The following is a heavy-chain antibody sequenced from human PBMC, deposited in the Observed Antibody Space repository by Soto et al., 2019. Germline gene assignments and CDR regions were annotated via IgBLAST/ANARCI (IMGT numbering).Heavy chain of an antibody. CDR2: FDHEDGET. Sequence: ASVQVSCKASGYTLTELSMHWVRQAPGKGLEWMGGFDHEDGETIYAQKFQGRVTITADESTSTVYMELSSLRSEDTAVYYCATSTGGTYYYDSSGSGSPETYDAFDIWGQGTMVTVSS. D-gene: IGHD3-22*01. V-gene: IGHV1-24*01. CDR3: ATSTGGTYYYDSSGSGSPETYDAFDI. CDR1: GYTLTELS. J-gene: IGHJ3*02.